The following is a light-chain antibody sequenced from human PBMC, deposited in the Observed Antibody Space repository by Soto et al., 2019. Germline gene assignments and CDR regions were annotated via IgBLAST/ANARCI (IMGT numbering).Light chain of an antibody. V-gene: IGKV3-15*01. CDR1: QSVNSN. CDR3: QQYNNWPRT. J-gene: IGKJ1*01. CDR2: GAS. Sequence: ERVMTQSPATLSVSPGERATLSCRASQSVNSNLAWYQQKPGQAPRLLIYGASTRATTIPARFSGSGSGTEFTLTISSLQSEDFAVYYCQQYNNWPRTFGQGTKVDIK.